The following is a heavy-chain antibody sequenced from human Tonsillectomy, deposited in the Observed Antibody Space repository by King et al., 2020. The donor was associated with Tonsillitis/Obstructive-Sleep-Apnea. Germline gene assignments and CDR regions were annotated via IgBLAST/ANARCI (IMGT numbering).Heavy chain of an antibody. CDR3: AREMSGYGLDAFDI. CDR2: INHSGSS. D-gene: IGHD5-12*01. CDR1: GGSFSGYY. Sequence: VQLQQWGAGLLKPSETLSLTCAVYGGSFSGYYWSWIRQPPGKGLEWIGEINHSGSSNYNPSLKSRVTISVDTSNNQFSLKLSSVTVADTAVYYCAREMSGYGLDAFDIWGHGTMVTVSS. J-gene: IGHJ3*02. V-gene: IGHV4-34*01.